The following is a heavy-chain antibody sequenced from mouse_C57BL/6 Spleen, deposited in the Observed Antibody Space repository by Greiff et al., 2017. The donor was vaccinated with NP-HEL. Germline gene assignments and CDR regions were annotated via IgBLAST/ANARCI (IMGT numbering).Heavy chain of an antibody. CDR3: ARGMITTDGYYAMDY. Sequence: DVMLVESGGGLVKPGGSLKLSCAASGFTFSSYSMSWVRQTPEKRLEWVATISDGGSYTYYPDNVKGRFTISRDNAKNNLYLQMSHLKSEDTAMYYCARGMITTDGYYAMDYWGQGTSVTVSS. V-gene: IGHV5-4*03. D-gene: IGHD2-4*01. J-gene: IGHJ4*01. CDR2: ISDGGSYT. CDR1: GFTFSSYS.